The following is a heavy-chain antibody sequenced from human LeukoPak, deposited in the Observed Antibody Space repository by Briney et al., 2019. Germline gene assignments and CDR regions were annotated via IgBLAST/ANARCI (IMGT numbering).Heavy chain of an antibody. CDR3: AKRSGPNSGPFDS. CDR2: VRKDATEK. CDR1: GFIFTEYG. D-gene: IGHD1-1*01. J-gene: IGHJ4*02. V-gene: IGHV3-30*02. Sequence: GGSLTLSCPASGFIFTEYGMYWVRQAPGKGLAWVAFVRKDATEKKYADSVEGRFTISRDDSENTVYLKMNNLRVDDTAVYYCAKRSGPNSGPFDSWGQGTPVIVSS.